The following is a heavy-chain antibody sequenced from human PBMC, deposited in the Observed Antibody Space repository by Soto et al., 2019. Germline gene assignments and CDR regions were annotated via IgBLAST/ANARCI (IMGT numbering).Heavy chain of an antibody. CDR2: INAGNGNT. J-gene: IGHJ4*02. V-gene: IGHV1-3*01. D-gene: IGHD2-21*02. CDR3: ARSIVVVTALDY. Sequence: ASVKVSGKASVYTFTSYAMHWVRQAPGQRLEWMGWINAGNGNTKYSQKFQGRVTITRDTSASTAYMELSSLRSEDTAVYYCARSIVVVTALDYWGQGTLVTVSS. CDR1: VYTFTSYA.